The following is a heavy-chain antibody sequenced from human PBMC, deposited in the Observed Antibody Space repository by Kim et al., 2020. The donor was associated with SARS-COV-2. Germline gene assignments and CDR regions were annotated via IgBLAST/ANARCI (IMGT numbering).Heavy chain of an antibody. CDR3: ARVNCSGGSCYLLDY. V-gene: IGHV4-34*01. J-gene: IGHJ4*02. D-gene: IGHD2-15*01. Sequence: PSLKSRVTISVDTSKNQFSLKLSSVTAADTAVYYCARVNCSGGSCYLLDYWGQGTLVTVSS.